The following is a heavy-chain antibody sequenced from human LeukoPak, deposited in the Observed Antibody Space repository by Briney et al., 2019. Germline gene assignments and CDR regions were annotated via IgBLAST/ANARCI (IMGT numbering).Heavy chain of an antibody. CDR1: GGSFSGYH. Sequence: PSETLSLTCGVYGGSFSGYHWTWIRLRPGKGLEWVSAISGSGGSTYYADSVKGRFTISRDNSKNTLYLQMNSLRAEDTAVYYCAKDILYYYDSSGYASFDYWGQGTLVTVSS. CDR3: AKDILYYYDSSGYASFDY. CDR2: ISGSGGST. J-gene: IGHJ4*02. V-gene: IGHV3-23*01. D-gene: IGHD3-22*01.